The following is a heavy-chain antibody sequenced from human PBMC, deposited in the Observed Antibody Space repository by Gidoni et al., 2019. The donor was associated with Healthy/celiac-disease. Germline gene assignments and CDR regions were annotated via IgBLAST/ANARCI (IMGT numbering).Heavy chain of an antibody. J-gene: IGHJ3*02. CDR1: GFTFSDYY. CDR3: ARDEQLLHAFDI. CDR2: ISSSSSYT. D-gene: IGHD6-6*01. Sequence: QVQLVESGGGLVKPGGSLRLSCAASGFTFSDYYMSWIRQAPGKGLEWVSYISSSSSYTNYADSVKGRFTISRDNAKNSLYLQMNSLRAEDTAVYYCARDEQLLHAFDIWGQGTMVTVSS. V-gene: IGHV3-11*06.